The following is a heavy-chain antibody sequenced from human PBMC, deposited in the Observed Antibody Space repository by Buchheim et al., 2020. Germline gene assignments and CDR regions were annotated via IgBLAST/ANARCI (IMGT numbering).Heavy chain of an antibody. CDR1: GGSISSSSYY. J-gene: IGHJ4*02. CDR3: ASYCSSTSCYVFLRDY. V-gene: IGHV4-39*07. CDR2: IYYSGST. D-gene: IGHD2-2*01. Sequence: QLQLQESGPGLVKPSETLSLTCTVSGGSISSSSYYWGWIRQPPGKGLEWIGSIYYSGSTYYHPSLKSRVAISVDTSKNQFSPKLSSVTAADTAVYYCASYCSSTSCYVFLRDYWGQGTL.